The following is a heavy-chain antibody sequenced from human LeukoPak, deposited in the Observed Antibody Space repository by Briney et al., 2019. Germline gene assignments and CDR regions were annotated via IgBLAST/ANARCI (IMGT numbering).Heavy chain of an antibody. CDR2: ISSSGGTT. Sequence: GGSLRLSCAASGFPFSSFEMNWVRQAPGQGLEWVAYISSSGGTTYYADSVKGRFTISRGNAKNLVYLQMNSLRVEDTAVYYCARDFGIVDNRFDYWGQGALVTVSS. CDR3: ARDFGIVDNRFDY. D-gene: IGHD5-12*01. V-gene: IGHV3-48*03. J-gene: IGHJ4*02. CDR1: GFPFSSFE.